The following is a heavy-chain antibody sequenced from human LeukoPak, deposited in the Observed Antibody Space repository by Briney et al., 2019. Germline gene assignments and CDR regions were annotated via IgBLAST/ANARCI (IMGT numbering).Heavy chain of an antibody. CDR2: IDTAGDT. Sequence: PGGSLRLSCAVSGFTFSNYDMHWVRQATGKGLEWVSGIDTAGDTYYPGSVKGRFTISRENAKNSLYLQMNSLRAGDTAVYYCARAAYSSTWYSRYFDLWGRGTLVAVSS. CDR1: GFTFSNYD. CDR3: ARAAYSSTWYSRYFDL. V-gene: IGHV3-13*01. J-gene: IGHJ2*01. D-gene: IGHD6-13*01.